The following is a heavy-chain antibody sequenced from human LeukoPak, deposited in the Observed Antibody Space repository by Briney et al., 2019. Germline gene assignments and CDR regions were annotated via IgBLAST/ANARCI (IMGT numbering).Heavy chain of an antibody. CDR1: GGSFTDYF. Sequence: SETLSLTCDVFGGSFTDYFWTWVRQSPGKGLEWIGEINDYTGNTNYSPSLNSRVSISLEKPKNQFSLELRSVTAADTAVYYCARGRIAKIVVVHSFHYGMDVWGQGTTVTVSS. D-gene: IGHD3-22*01. J-gene: IGHJ6*02. V-gene: IGHV4-34*01. CDR2: INDYTGNT. CDR3: ARGRIAKIVVVHSFHYGMDV.